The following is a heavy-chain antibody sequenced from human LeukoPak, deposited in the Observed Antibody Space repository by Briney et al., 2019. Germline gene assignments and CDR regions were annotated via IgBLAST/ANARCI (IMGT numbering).Heavy chain of an antibody. D-gene: IGHD5-12*01. Sequence: GGSLRLSCAASGFIFSDYYMSWIRQPPGKGLEWVSFISSGSGYRSYGDSVKGRFTISRDNARNSVYLQMNSLRAEDTAVYYCARRFSGYDFFDSWGQGTLVTVSS. CDR3: ARRFSGYDFFDS. J-gene: IGHJ4*02. CDR1: GFIFSDYY. V-gene: IGHV3-11*06. CDR2: ISSGSGYR.